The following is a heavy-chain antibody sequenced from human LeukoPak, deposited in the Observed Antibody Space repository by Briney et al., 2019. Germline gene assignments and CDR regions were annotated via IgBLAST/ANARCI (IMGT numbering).Heavy chain of an antibody. CDR2: LYYSGST. J-gene: IGHJ4*02. CDR1: DGSISDTISY. V-gene: IGHV4-39*07. D-gene: IGHD6-6*01. Sequence: SETLSLTCTVSDGSISDTISYWGWIRQPPEKGLEWIGSLYYSGSTYYNPSLKSRVTISVDTSKNQFSLKLSSVTAADTAVYYCARTKKKAALDYWGQGTLVTVSS. CDR3: ARTKKKAALDY.